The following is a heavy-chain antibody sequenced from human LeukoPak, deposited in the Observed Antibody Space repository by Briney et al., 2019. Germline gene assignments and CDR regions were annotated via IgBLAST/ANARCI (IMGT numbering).Heavy chain of an antibody. CDR2: ISHDGSTQ. CDR1: GFTFSAYT. D-gene: IGHD2-21*01. J-gene: IGHJ4*02. Sequence: HPGGSLRLSCAASGFTFSAYTMHWVRQAPGKGLEWVAVISHDGSTQYYGASVKGRFTVSRDNSKNTLFLHMNSQRVEDTAVYYCARDVSAGEAHDHWGQGTLVIVSS. V-gene: IGHV3-30*04. CDR3: ARDVSAGEAHDH.